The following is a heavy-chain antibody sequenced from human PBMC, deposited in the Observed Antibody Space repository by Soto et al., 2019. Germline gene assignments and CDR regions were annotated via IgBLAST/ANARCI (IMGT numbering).Heavy chain of an antibody. Sequence: VESLKISCNGSGYSFAGYWITWVRQKPWKGLEWMGRIDPSDSQTYYSPSFRGHVTISVTKSITTVFLQWSSLRASDTAMYYCARQIYDSDTGPNFQYYFDSWGQGTPVTVSS. CDR1: GYSFAGYW. D-gene: IGHD3-22*01. V-gene: IGHV5-10-1*01. CDR3: ARQIYDSDTGPNFQYYFDS. J-gene: IGHJ4*02. CDR2: IDPSDSQT.